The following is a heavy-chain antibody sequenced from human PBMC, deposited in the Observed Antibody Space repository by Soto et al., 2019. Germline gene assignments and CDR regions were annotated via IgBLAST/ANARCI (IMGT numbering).Heavy chain of an antibody. CDR2: IYPGDSDT. CDR3: ARQGGDYVGDYYYYGMDV. CDR1: GYSFTSYW. D-gene: IGHD4-17*01. Sequence: PGESLKISCKGSGYSFTSYWIGWVRQMPGKGLEWMGIIYPGDSDTRYSTSFQGQVTISADKSISTAYLQWSSLKASDTAMYYCARQGGDYVGDYYYYGMDVWGQGTTVTVSS. J-gene: IGHJ6*02. V-gene: IGHV5-51*01.